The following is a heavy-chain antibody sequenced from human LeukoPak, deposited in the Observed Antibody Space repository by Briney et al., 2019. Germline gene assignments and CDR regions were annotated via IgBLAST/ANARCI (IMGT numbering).Heavy chain of an antibody. CDR2: ISSGSNTI. CDR3: ATPFDY. V-gene: IGHV3-48*01. J-gene: IGHJ4*02. Sequence: GGSLRLSCAASGFTFSTYSMNWVRQAPGKGLEWVSYISSGSNTIYYADSVKGRFTISRDNAKNSLYLQMNSLRAEDTDVYYCATPFDYWGQGTLVTVSS. CDR1: GFTFSTYS.